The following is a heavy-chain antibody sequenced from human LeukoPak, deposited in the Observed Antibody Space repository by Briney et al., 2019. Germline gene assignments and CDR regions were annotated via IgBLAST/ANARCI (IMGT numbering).Heavy chain of an antibody. D-gene: IGHD1-1*01. CDR3: AKHTNEWFDP. J-gene: IGHJ5*02. Sequence: SETLSLTCTVSGGSISRYFWSWIRQSPGKGLEWIGYIYYNGTTKYNPSLKSRVTISVDTSKNQFSLKLSSVTAVDTAVYYCAKHTNEWFDPWGQGTLVTVSS. V-gene: IGHV4-59*01. CDR2: IYYNGTT. CDR1: GGSISRYF.